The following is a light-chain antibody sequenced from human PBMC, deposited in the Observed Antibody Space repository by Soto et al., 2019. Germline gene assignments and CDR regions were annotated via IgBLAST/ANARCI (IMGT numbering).Light chain of an antibody. Sequence: DIQMTQSPSSLSASVGDRVTITCRASESISRHLNWYQQKPGKAPNLLIYAASSLQNGVPSRFSGGGSGTDFTLTISNLQPEDFSTYDCQQSYSTLSITFGQGTRLEIK. V-gene: IGKV1-39*01. CDR1: ESISRH. CDR3: QQSYSTLSIT. J-gene: IGKJ5*01. CDR2: AAS.